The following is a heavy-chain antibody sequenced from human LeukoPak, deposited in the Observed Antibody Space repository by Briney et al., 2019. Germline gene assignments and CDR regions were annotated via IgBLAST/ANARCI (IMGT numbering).Heavy chain of an antibody. CDR2: ISGSGGSI. CDR3: ARAGGSTSRHARDY. D-gene: IGHD2-2*01. J-gene: IGHJ4*02. Sequence: GGSLRLSCAASGFTFSSYAMSWVRQAPGKGLEWVSAISGSGGSIYYADSVKGRFTISRDNAKNSLYLQMNSLRAEDTAVYYCARAGGSTSRHARDYWGQGTLVTVSS. V-gene: IGHV3-23*01. CDR1: GFTFSSYA.